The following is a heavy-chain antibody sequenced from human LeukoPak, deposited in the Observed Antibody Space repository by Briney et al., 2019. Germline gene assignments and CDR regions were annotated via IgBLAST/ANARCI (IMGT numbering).Heavy chain of an antibody. V-gene: IGHV3-7*03. Sequence: QPGGSLRLSCAASGFTFSSYAMSWVRQAPGKGLEWVANIKQDGSEKYYVDSVKGRFTISRDNAKNSLYLQMNSLRAEDTALYYCAKDIRPSGYYDSSGSLDAFDIWGQGTMVTVSS. J-gene: IGHJ3*02. CDR2: IKQDGSEK. CDR1: GFTFSSYA. D-gene: IGHD3-22*01. CDR3: AKDIRPSGYYDSSGSLDAFDI.